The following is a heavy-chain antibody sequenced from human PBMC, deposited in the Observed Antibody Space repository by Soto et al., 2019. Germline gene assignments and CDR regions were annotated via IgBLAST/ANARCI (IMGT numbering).Heavy chain of an antibody. CDR3: SREPGVYSSGWHY. Sequence: PGESLRVSCAASGFTSSSYWMSWVRQAPGKGLEWVANVKQDGSEKYYVDSVKGRFTISRDNAKNSLYLQMNSLRAEDPAVYYCSREPGVYSSGWHYWGQGSLVTVSS. J-gene: IGHJ4*02. D-gene: IGHD6-19*01. CDR1: GFTSSSYW. CDR2: VKQDGSEK. V-gene: IGHV3-7*01.